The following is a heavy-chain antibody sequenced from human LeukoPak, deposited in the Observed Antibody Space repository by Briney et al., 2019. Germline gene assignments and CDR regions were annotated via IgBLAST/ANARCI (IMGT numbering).Heavy chain of an antibody. CDR2: INWNGGNT. Sequence: GGSPRLSCAASGFTFDGYGMSWVRQAPGKGLEWVSGINWNGGNTVYADSVKGRFTISRDNAKNSLYLQMNSLRAEDTALYYCARATYCSVGACYFDYWGQGTLVTVSS. J-gene: IGHJ4*02. D-gene: IGHD2-15*01. V-gene: IGHV3-20*04. CDR1: GFTFDGYG. CDR3: ARATYCSVGACYFDY.